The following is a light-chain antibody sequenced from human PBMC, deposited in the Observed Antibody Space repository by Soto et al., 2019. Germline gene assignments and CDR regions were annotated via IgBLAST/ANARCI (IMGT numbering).Light chain of an antibody. CDR1: QSISSW. Sequence: DIQMTQSPATLSASVGDRVTITCRASQSISSWLAWYQQKPGKAPKLLIYKASSLESGVPSRFSGSGSATDFTLTISRLQPEDFATYYCLQHTSFPLTFGQGTRPESK. CDR3: LQHTSFPLT. V-gene: IGKV1-5*03. J-gene: IGKJ5*01. CDR2: KAS.